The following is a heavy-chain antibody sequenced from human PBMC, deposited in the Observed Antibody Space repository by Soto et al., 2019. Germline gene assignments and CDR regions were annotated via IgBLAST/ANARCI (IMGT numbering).Heavy chain of an antibody. V-gene: IGHV4-31*03. CDR2: IYYSGST. CDR1: GGSISRGGYF. CDR3: AGGYYAMDV. D-gene: IGHD3-16*01. Sequence: PSETLSHTCTVSGGSISRGGYFWSWIRQHPGEGLEWIAYIYYSGSTYYNPSLKSRISISVDTSKNQFSLRLSSVTAADTAVYYCAGGYYAMDVWGQGTTVTVS. J-gene: IGHJ6*02.